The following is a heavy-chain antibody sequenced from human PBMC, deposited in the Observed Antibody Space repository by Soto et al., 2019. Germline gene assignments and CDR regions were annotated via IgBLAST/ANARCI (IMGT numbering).Heavy chain of an antibody. Sequence: GWSLRLSGAASGFAVSNSWMIWVRQPPGKGLEWVADIKQDASEKNYVDSVRGRVTISRDNAKNSLYLQMNSLRAEDTAVYYCARDHYYGAIDYWGLGTLVTVSS. CDR1: GFAVSNSW. CDR2: IKQDASEK. V-gene: IGHV3-7*01. CDR3: ARDHYYGAIDY. D-gene: IGHD3-10*01. J-gene: IGHJ4*02.